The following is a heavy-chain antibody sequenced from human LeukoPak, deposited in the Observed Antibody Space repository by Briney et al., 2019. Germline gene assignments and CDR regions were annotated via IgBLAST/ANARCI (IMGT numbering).Heavy chain of an antibody. CDR2: IIPIFGTA. CDR1: GGTFSGYA. D-gene: IGHD2-21*02. Sequence: SVKVSCKASGGTFSGYAISWVRQAPGQGLEWMGRIIPIFGTANYAQKFQGRVTITTDESTSTAYMELSSLRSEDTAVYDCAGTLAYCGSDCSDFDYWGQGTLVTVSS. V-gene: IGHV1-69*05. J-gene: IGHJ4*02. CDR3: AGTLAYCGSDCSDFDY.